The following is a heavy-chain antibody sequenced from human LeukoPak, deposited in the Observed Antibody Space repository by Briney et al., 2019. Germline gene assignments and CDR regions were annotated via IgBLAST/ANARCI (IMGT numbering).Heavy chain of an antibody. V-gene: IGHV3-30*14. CDR3: ARDKIGNYYDSSGYYYYYYYMDV. CDR2: ISYDGSNK. J-gene: IGHJ6*03. Sequence: PGRSLRLSCAASGFTFSSYAMHWVRQAPGKGLEWVAVISYDGSNKYYADSVKGRFTISRDNSKNTLYLQMNSLRAEDTAVYYCARDKIGNYYDSSGYYYYYYYMDVWGKGTTVTISS. CDR1: GFTFSSYA. D-gene: IGHD3-22*01.